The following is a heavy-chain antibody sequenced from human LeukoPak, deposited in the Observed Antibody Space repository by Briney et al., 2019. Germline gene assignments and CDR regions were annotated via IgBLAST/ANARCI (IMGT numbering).Heavy chain of an antibody. CDR1: GLTFISYA. Sequence: GGSLRLSCAASGLTFISYAMSWVRQAPGKGPEWVSSISSTSNYIYYAESVKGRFAVSRDNAKNSLYLQMNSLRADDTAVYYCARAGDILLVSYFHFYGMDVWGQGTTVIVSS. CDR2: ISSTSNYI. J-gene: IGHJ6*02. V-gene: IGHV3-21*01. CDR3: ARAGDILLVSYFHFYGMDV. D-gene: IGHD7-27*01.